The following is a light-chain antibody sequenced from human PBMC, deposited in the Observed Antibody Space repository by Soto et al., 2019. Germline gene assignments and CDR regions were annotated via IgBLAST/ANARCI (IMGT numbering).Light chain of an antibody. V-gene: IGKV3-15*01. CDR3: QPYQKWPLT. CDR2: GAS. J-gene: IGKJ4*01. CDR1: QSVSSN. Sequence: EIVMTQSPATLSVSPGERVTLSCRASQSVSSNLAWYQHKPGQAPRLLIYGASIRATGVPAKFSGSGSGTEFTLTISSLQSEDFAVYYGQPYQKWPLTFGGGTKAEVK.